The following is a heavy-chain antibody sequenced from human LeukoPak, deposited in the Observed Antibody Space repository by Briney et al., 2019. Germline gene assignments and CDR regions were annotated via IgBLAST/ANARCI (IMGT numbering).Heavy chain of an antibody. Sequence: PSDTLSLTCTVSGGSISSYYWSWIRQPPGKGLEWIGYIYYSGSTNYNPSLKSRVTISVDTSKNQFSLKLSSVTAADTAVYYCARADVNYYDSSGYDYWGQGTLVTVSS. D-gene: IGHD3-22*01. J-gene: IGHJ4*02. CDR1: GGSISSYY. V-gene: IGHV4-59*01. CDR2: IYYSGST. CDR3: ARADVNYYDSSGYDY.